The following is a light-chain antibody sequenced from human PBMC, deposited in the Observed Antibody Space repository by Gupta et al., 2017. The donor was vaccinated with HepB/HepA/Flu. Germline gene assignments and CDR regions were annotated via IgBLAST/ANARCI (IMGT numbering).Light chain of an antibody. Sequence: DIVMTQSPDSLAVSLGERATINCKSSRSVLYSSTNKTYLAWYQQRPGQPPNLLIYWASTRESGVPDRFSGGGSGTDFTLTISSLQAEDVAVYYCQQYDNTPQTFGQGTKVEIK. V-gene: IGKV4-1*01. CDR3: QQYDNTPQT. J-gene: IGKJ1*01. CDR2: WAS. CDR1: RSVLYSSTNKTY.